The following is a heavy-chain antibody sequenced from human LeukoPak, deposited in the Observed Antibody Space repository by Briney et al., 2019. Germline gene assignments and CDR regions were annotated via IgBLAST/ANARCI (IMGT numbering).Heavy chain of an antibody. D-gene: IGHD3-3*01. J-gene: IGHJ3*02. Sequence: PSETLSLTCIVSGGSISNYYWTWIRQAPGKGLEWIGYVYDSESTKYNPSLKSRVTISVDTSRNQFSLRLSSVTAADTAVYYCARERAILGVVSDIGHVFDMWGQGTLVTVSS. CDR1: GGSISNYY. V-gene: IGHV4-59*01. CDR3: ARERAILGVVSDIGHVFDM. CDR2: VYDSEST.